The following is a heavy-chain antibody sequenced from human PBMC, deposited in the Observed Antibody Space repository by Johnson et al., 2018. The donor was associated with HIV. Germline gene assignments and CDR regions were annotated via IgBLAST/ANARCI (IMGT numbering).Heavy chain of an antibody. Sequence: QVQLVESGGGLVQPGGSLRLSCAASGFTFSSYGMHWVRQAPGKGLEWVAFIRYDGSNKYYADSVKGRFTISRDNSKNTLYLQMNSLRAEDTAVYYCARDRAILAARPAGAFDVWGPGTMVTVSS. D-gene: IGHD6-6*01. CDR1: GFTFSSYG. J-gene: IGHJ3*01. CDR2: IRYDGSNK. CDR3: ARDRAILAARPAGAFDV. V-gene: IGHV3-30*02.